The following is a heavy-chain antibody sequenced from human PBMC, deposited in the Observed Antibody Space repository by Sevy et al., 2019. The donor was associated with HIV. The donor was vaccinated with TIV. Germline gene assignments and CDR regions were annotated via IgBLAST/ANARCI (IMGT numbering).Heavy chain of an antibody. V-gene: IGHV4-61*01. J-gene: IGHJ4*01. Sequence: SETLSLTWTVSGGSISGGNYFWSWIRQSPGKGLEWICYIHYSGTTNYNPSLKSRVTISVDTSKNQFSLKLRSVTAADTAVYYCARDSGNYPYYFDYWGQGTLVTVSS. D-gene: IGHD1-26*01. CDR1: GGSISGGNYF. CDR3: ARDSGNYPYYFDY. CDR2: IHYSGTT.